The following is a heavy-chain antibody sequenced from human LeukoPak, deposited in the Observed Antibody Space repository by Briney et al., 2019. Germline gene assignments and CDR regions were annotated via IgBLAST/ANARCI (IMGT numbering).Heavy chain of an antibody. CDR1: GYSITSDYY. V-gene: IGHV4-38-2*02. CDR2: IYHSGST. D-gene: IGHD3-10*01. CDR3: ARDSGSHYYGSGSYFNWFDP. Sequence: SETLSLTCAVSGYSITSDYYWGWIRQPPGKGLEWIGNIYHSGSTYYNPSLKSRVTISVDTSKNQFSLKLSSATAADTAVYYCARDSGSHYYGSGSYFNWFDPWGQGTLVTVSS. J-gene: IGHJ5*02.